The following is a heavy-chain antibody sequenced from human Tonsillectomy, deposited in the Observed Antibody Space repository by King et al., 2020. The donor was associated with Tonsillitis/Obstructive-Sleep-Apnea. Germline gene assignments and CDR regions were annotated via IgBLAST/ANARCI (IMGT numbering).Heavy chain of an antibody. Sequence: LQLQESGPGLVKPSETLSLTCTVSGGSISSSSYYWGWIRQPPGKGLEWIGSIYYSGSTYYNPSLKSRVTISVDTSKNQFSLKLSSVTAADTAVYYCARRGGGDYYFDYWGQGTLVTVSS. D-gene: IGHD2-21*02. CDR1: GGSISSSSYY. J-gene: IGHJ4*02. V-gene: IGHV4-39*01. CDR2: IYYSGST. CDR3: ARRGGGDYYFDY.